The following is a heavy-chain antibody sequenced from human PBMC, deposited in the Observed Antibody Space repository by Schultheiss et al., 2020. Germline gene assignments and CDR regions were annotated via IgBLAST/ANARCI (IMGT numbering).Heavy chain of an antibody. V-gene: IGHV3-23*01. CDR2: ITGSGGDT. CDR3: AKRYSRSSTEDYFDY. J-gene: IGHJ4*02. CDR1: GFSFSSYA. D-gene: IGHD6-6*01. Sequence: GESLKISCAASGFSFSSYAMNWVRQAPGKGLEWVSAITGSGGDTYYADSVKGRFTISRDNSKNTVHLQMNSLRVEDTAVYYCAKRYSRSSTEDYFDYWGQGTLVTVSS.